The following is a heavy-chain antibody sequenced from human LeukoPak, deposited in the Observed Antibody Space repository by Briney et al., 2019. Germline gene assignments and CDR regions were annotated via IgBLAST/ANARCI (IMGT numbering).Heavy chain of an antibody. CDR3: TTAWDFDEERSDY. J-gene: IGHJ4*02. D-gene: IGHD1-26*01. CDR2: IKSKTDGGTT. CDR1: GFTFSNAW. Sequence: GGSLRLSCAASGFTFSNAWMSWVRQAPGKGLEWVGRIKSKTDGGTTDYAAPVKGRFTISRDDSKNTLYLQMNSLKTEDTAVYYCTTAWDFDEERSDYWGQGTLVTVSS. V-gene: IGHV3-15*01.